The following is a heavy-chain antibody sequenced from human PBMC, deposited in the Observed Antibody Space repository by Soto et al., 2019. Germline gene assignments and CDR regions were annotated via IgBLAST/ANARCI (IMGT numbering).Heavy chain of an antibody. Sequence: QVQLQESGPGLVKPSETLSLTCTVSGGSISSYYWSWIRQPPGKGLEWIGYIYYSGSTNYNPSLKSRVTISVDTPKNQFSLKLSSVTAADTAVYYCARADSSSWYFYYYYGMDVWGQGTTVTVSS. D-gene: IGHD6-13*01. CDR3: ARADSSSWYFYYYYGMDV. J-gene: IGHJ6*02. V-gene: IGHV4-59*01. CDR1: GGSISSYY. CDR2: IYYSGST.